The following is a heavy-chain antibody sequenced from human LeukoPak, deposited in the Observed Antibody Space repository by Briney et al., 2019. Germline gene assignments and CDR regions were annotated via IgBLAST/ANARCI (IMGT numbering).Heavy chain of an antibody. Sequence: SGRSLRLSCAASGFTFSSYAMHWVRQAPGKGLEWVAVISYDGGNKYYADSVKGRFTISRDNSKNTLYLQMNSLRAEDTAVYYCARASGGSYYGYYYYGMDVWGQGTTVTVSS. J-gene: IGHJ6*02. V-gene: IGHV3-30-3*01. CDR2: ISYDGGNK. D-gene: IGHD1-26*01. CDR1: GFTFSSYA. CDR3: ARASGGSYYGYYYYGMDV.